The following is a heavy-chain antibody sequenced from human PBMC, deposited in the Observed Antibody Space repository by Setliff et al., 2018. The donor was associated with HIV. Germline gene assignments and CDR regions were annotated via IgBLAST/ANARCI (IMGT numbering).Heavy chain of an antibody. D-gene: IGHD3-9*01. V-gene: IGHV4-38-2*01. CDR2: IYHSGIT. CDR1: GLSVSSGYG. Sequence: PSETLSLTCDVSGLSVSSGYGWGWVRQPPGKGLEWIGTIYHSGITQYNPSLKGRVTMSVDSSKNQFYLKLSSVTAADTAVYYCTRGDYDILTGSATGSDSWGQGMLVTVS. J-gene: IGHJ4*02. CDR3: TRGDYDILTGSATGSDS.